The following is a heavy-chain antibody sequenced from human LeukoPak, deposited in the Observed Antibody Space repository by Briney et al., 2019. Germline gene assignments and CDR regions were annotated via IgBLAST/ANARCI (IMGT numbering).Heavy chain of an antibody. V-gene: IGHV3-53*01. Sequence: GGSLRLSCAASGFTVSSNYMSWVRQAPGKGLEWVSVIYSTNNTYYTDSVKGRFTISRENSKNTLYLQMNSLRAEDTAVYYCARDRSYCISTSCYKGWFDPWGQGTLVTVSS. CDR2: IYSTNNT. CDR3: ARDRSYCISTSCYKGWFDP. J-gene: IGHJ5*02. CDR1: GFTVSSNY. D-gene: IGHD2-2*01.